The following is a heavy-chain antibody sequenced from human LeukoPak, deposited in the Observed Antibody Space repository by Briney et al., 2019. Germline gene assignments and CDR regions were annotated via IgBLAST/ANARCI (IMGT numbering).Heavy chain of an antibody. CDR1: GFTFSSYY. Sequence: GGSLRLSCAASGFTFSSYYMNWIRQAPGKGLEWVSYISSSGSTIYYADSVKGRFTISRDNAKNSLYLQMNSLRAEDTAVYYCASGPCNDSSGDLEYWGQGTLVTVSS. D-gene: IGHD3-22*01. J-gene: IGHJ4*02. CDR2: ISSSGSTI. CDR3: ASGPCNDSSGDLEY. V-gene: IGHV3-11*01.